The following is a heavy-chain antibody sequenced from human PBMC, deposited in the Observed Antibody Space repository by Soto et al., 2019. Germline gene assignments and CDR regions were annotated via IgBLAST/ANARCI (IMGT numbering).Heavy chain of an antibody. V-gene: IGHV4-30-2*01. J-gene: IGHJ5*02. CDR2: IYHSGST. Sequence: SETLSLTCAVSGGSISSGGYSWSWIRQPPGKGLEWIAYIYHSGSTYYDPSLKSRVTISVDRSKNQFSLKLSSMTAADTAVYYCARVPYPWGQGTLVTVSS. CDR1: GGSISSGGYS. CDR3: ARVPYP.